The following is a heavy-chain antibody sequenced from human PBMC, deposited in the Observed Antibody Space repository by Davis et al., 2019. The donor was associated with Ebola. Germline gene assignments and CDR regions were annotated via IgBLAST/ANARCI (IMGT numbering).Heavy chain of an antibody. Sequence: GGSLRLSCAASGITLSSYSMNWVRQAPGKGLEWVSYISGYSSTISYADSVRGRFTISRDNSKNTLYLQMNSLRAEDTAVYYCARLVALYDDSGYAYFDYWGLGTLVTVSS. CDR1: GITLSSYS. J-gene: IGHJ4*02. V-gene: IGHV3-48*01. CDR2: ISGYSSTI. CDR3: ARLVALYDDSGYAYFDY. D-gene: IGHD3-22*01.